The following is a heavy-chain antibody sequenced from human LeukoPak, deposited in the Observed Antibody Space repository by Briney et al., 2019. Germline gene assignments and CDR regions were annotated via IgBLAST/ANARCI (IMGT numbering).Heavy chain of an antibody. D-gene: IGHD6-13*01. Sequence: ASVKVSCKASGYTFTSYGISWVRQAPGQGLEWMGWINAGNGNTKYSQKFQARVTITRDTSASTAYMELSSLRSEDTAVYYCARDPIGSRWPYYFDYWGQGTLVTASS. V-gene: IGHV1-3*01. CDR1: GYTFTSYG. CDR2: INAGNGNT. J-gene: IGHJ4*02. CDR3: ARDPIGSRWPYYFDY.